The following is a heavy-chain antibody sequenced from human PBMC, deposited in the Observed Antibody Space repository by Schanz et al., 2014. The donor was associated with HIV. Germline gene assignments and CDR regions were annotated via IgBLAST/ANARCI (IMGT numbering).Heavy chain of an antibody. CDR2: INPSGGRT. D-gene: IGHD3-3*01. Sequence: QIQLVQSGAEVKKPGASVKVSCKASGYTFSDHYIHWVRQAPGQGLEWMGIINPSGGRTHYAQKFQGRVAMTRDTSTSTVYMEMTSLRSEDTAVYYCARDLGGDFWSAQGGFDPWGQGTLVTVSS. CDR3: ARDLGGDFWSAQGGFDP. CDR1: GYTFSDHY. V-gene: IGHV1-46*01. J-gene: IGHJ5*02.